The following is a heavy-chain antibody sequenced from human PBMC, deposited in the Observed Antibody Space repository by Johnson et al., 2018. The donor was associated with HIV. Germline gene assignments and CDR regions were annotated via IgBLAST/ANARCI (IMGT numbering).Heavy chain of an antibody. Sequence: VQLVESGGGVVQPGRSLRLSCAASGFTFSDYYMSWIRQAPGKGLEWVSYISSSGSTIYYADSVKGRFTISRENAKNSLYLQMNSLRAGDTAVYYCARAELGGYDEGAFDIWGQGTMVTVSS. V-gene: IGHV3-11*04. CDR1: GFTFSDYY. D-gene: IGHD5-12*01. CDR2: ISSSGSTI. J-gene: IGHJ3*02. CDR3: ARAELGGYDEGAFDI.